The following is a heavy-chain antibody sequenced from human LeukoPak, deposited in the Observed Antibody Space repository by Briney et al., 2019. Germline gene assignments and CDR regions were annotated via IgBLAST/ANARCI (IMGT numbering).Heavy chain of an antibody. CDR1: GGTFRSYA. CDR2: IIPIFGTA. J-gene: IGHJ4*02. D-gene: IGHD1-26*01. Sequence: GASVKVSCKASGGTFRSYAITWVRQAPGQGLEWMGGIIPIFGTANYARKFQDRVTITADESTSTAYMELSRLRSDDTAVYYCARGLASPFDYWGQGTLVTVSS. CDR3: ARGLASPFDY. V-gene: IGHV1-69*13.